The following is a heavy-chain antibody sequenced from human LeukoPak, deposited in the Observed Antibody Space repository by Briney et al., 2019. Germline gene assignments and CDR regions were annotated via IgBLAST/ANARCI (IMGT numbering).Heavy chain of an antibody. Sequence: PSETLSLTCTVSSESINPYYWNWIRQSAGKGLEWIGHIYKSGTTNFNPSLTSRVTMSLDTSRNQFSLKLRSVTAADTAVYFCARSFLDYMDVWGKGTTVNVAS. D-gene: IGHD2/OR15-2a*01. J-gene: IGHJ6*03. CDR3: ARSFLDYMDV. V-gene: IGHV4-4*07. CDR2: IYKSGTT. CDR1: SESINPYY.